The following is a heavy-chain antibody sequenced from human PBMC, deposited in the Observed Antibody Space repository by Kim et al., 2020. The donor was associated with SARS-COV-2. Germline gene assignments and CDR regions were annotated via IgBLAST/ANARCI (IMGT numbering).Heavy chain of an antibody. D-gene: IGHD2-15*01. J-gene: IGHJ5*02. V-gene: IGHV1-24*01. CDR2: FDPEDGET. CDR1: GYTLTELS. CDR3: ATAPGVVVVAATPGRWFDP. Sequence: ASVKVSCKVSGYTLTELSMHWVRQAPGKGLEWMGGFDPEDGETIYAQKFQGRVTMTEDTSTDTAYMELSSLRSEDTAVYYCATAPGVVVVAATPGRWFDPWGQGTLVTVSS.